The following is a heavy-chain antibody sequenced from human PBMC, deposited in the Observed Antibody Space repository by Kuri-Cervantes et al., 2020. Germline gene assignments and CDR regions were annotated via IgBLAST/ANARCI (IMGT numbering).Heavy chain of an antibody. CDR2: IKSKTDGGTT. V-gene: IGHV3-15*01. CDR3: ARVSGHMVRGVRRGEYYYMDV. Sequence: GGSLRLSCAASGFTFSSYSMNWVRQAPGKGLEWVGRIKSKTDGGTTDYAAPVKGRFSISRDDSKNTLYLQMNSLKSEDTAVYYCARVSGHMVRGVRRGEYYYMDVWGKGTTVTVSS. J-gene: IGHJ6*03. CDR1: GFTFSSYS. D-gene: IGHD3-10*01.